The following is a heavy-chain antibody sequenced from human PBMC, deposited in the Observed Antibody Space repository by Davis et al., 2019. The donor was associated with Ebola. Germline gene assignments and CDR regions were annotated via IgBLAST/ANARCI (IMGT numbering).Heavy chain of an antibody. V-gene: IGHV3-53*04. J-gene: IGHJ6*02. Sequence: PGGSLRLSCAASGFTVSSNYMSWVRQAPGKGLEWVSVIYSGGSTYYADSVKGRFTISRHNSKNTLYLQMNSLRAEDTAVYYCAREVREVRKYYYYYGMDVWGQGTTVTVSS. CDR1: GFTVSSNY. CDR2: IYSGGST. D-gene: IGHD2-2*01. CDR3: AREVREVRKYYYYYGMDV.